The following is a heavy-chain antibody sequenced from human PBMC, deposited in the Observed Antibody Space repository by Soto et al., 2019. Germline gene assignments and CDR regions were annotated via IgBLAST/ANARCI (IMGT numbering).Heavy chain of an antibody. CDR1: GFTFSSYG. J-gene: IGHJ5*02. D-gene: IGHD2-15*01. CDR3: ARGPVVVTATHWFDP. Sequence: QVQLVESGGGVVQPGRSLRLSCTASGFTFSSYGMHWVRQAPGKGLEWVAVIAYDGSNKYYADSVKGRFTISRDNSKNTLYLQMNSLRAEDTAVYYCARGPVVVTATHWFDPWGQGTLVTVSS. CDR2: IAYDGSNK. V-gene: IGHV3-30*03.